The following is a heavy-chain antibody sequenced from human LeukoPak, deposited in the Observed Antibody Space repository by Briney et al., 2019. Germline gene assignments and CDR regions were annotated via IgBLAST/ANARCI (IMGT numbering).Heavy chain of an antibody. D-gene: IGHD2-21*02. CDR3: ARLESYCGGDCYSNWFDP. CDR1: GYTFTSYD. J-gene: IGHJ5*02. V-gene: IGHV1-8*03. CDR2: MNPNSGNT. Sequence: GASVKVSCKASGYTFTSYDINWVRQATGQGLEWMGWMNPNSGNTGYAQKFQGRVTITRNTSISTAYMELSSLRSEDTAVYYCARLESYCGGDCYSNWFDPWGQGTLVTVSS.